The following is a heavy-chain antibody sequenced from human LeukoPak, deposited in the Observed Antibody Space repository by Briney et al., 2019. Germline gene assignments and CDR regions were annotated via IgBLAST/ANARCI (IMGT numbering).Heavy chain of an antibody. CDR2: ISGSGGST. Sequence: GGSLRLSCAASGFTFSSYAMSWVRQAPGEGLEWVSAISGSGGSTYYADSVKGRFTISRDNSKNTLYLQMNSLRAEDTAVYYCVRGSGSYYNDGDYWGQGTLVTVSS. D-gene: IGHD3-10*01. CDR1: GFTFSSYA. V-gene: IGHV3-23*01. J-gene: IGHJ4*02. CDR3: VRGSGSYYNDGDY.